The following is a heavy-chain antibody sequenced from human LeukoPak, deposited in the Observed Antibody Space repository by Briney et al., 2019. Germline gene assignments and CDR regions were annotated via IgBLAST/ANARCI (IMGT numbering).Heavy chain of an antibody. CDR1: GGTFSSYA. CDR2: IIPIFGTA. J-gene: IGHJ6*02. D-gene: IGHD5-24*01. CDR3: ARDLHGSGRDGYKNWGDYGMDV. Sequence: SVKVPCKASGGTFSSYAISWVRQAPGQGLEWMGGIIPIFGTANYAQKFQGRVTITADESTSTAYMELSSLRSEDTAVYYCARDLHGSGRDGYKNWGDYGMDVWGQGTTVTVSS. V-gene: IGHV1-69*01.